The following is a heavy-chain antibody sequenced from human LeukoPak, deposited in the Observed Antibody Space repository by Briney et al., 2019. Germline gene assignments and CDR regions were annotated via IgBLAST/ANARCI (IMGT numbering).Heavy chain of an antibody. D-gene: IGHD3-16*01. CDR1: GGSFSGYY. CDR3: ARVKDPGGYYYYYYMDV. V-gene: IGHV4-34*01. J-gene: IGHJ6*03. CDR2: INHSGGT. Sequence: SVTLSLTCAVYGGSFSGYYWSWIRQPPGKGLEWIGEINHSGGTKYNPSLKSRVTISVDTSKNQFSLKLSSVTAADTAMYYCARVKDPGGYYYYYYMDVWGKGTTVTVSS.